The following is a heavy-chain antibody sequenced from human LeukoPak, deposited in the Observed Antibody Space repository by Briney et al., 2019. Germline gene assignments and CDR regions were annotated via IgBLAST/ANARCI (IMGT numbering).Heavy chain of an antibody. J-gene: IGHJ4*02. D-gene: IGHD2-15*01. V-gene: IGHV3-21*01. CDR2: ISSSSSYI. CDR3: ASASFGGKSIHY. Sequence: GGSLRLSCAASGFTFSSYSMNWVRQAPGGGLEWVSSISSSSSYIYYADSVKGRFTISRDNAKNSLYLQMNSLRAEDTAVYYCASASFGGKSIHYWGQGTLVTVSS. CDR1: GFTFSSYS.